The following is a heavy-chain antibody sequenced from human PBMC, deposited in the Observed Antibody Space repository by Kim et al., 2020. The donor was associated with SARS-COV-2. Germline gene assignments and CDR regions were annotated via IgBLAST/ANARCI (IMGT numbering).Heavy chain of an antibody. CDR2: ISTDGRET. CDR3: VKTSSTWPRHFDY. D-gene: IGHD6-13*01. Sequence: GGSLRLSCSVFGFSFSHYAMYWVRQAPGKGLEYVSAISTDGRETFYTDSVKGRFTISRDNSKNTLYLQMTSLRPKDTALYYCVKTSSTWPRHFDYWGQGT. J-gene: IGHJ4*02. CDR1: GFSFSHYA. V-gene: IGHV3-64D*09.